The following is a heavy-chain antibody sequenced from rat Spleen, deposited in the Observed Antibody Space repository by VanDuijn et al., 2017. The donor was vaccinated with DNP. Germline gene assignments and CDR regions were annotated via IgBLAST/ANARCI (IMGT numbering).Heavy chain of an antibody. CDR1: GFPFSDYN. CDR2: IIYDGSRT. V-gene: IGHV5S10*01. CDR3: VTHPNNWGAFDY. Sequence: EVQLVESGGGLVQPGRSLKLSCAASGFPFSDYNMAWVRQAPKKGLEWVATIIYDGSRTYYRDSVKGRFTISRDNAKSTLYLQMDSLRSEDTATYYCVTHPNNWGAFDYWGQGTLVTVSS. J-gene: IGHJ3*01. D-gene: IGHD1-10*01.